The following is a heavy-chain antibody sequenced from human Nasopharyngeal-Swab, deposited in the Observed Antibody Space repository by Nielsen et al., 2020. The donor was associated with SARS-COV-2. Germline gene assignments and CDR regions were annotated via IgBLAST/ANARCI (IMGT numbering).Heavy chain of an antibody. J-gene: IGHJ4*02. CDR3: AKGEWLPSYYFDY. Sequence: GESLKISCAASGFTFSSYAMSWVRQAPGKGLEWVSVIYSGGSSTYYADSVKGRFTISRDNPKNTLYLQMNSLRAEDTAVYYCAKGEWLPSYYFDYWGQGTLVTVSS. CDR1: GFTFSSYA. V-gene: IGHV3-23*03. D-gene: IGHD6-19*01. CDR2: IYSGGSST.